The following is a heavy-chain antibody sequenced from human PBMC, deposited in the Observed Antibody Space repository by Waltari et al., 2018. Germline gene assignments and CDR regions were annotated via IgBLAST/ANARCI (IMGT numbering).Heavy chain of an antibody. D-gene: IGHD1-26*01. CDR2: ISWNSGSI. V-gene: IGHV3-9*01. Sequence: EVQLVESGGGLVQPGRSLRLSCAASGFTFDDYAMHWVRQAPGKGLEWVSGISWNSGSIGYADSVKGRFTISRDNAKNSLYLQMNSLRAEDTALYYCARPQDGGELLIKDAFDIWGQGTMVTVSS. J-gene: IGHJ3*02. CDR1: GFTFDDYA. CDR3: ARPQDGGELLIKDAFDI.